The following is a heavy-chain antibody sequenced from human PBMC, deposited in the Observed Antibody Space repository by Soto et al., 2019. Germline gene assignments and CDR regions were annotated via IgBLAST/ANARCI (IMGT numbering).Heavy chain of an antibody. J-gene: IGHJ6*02. CDR3: ARQLPTSIRGGYYYSYGMDV. CDR1: GFIFNNYW. D-gene: IGHD2-2*02. CDR2: LHSDGSTT. Sequence: GGSLRLSCAASGFIFNNYWMHWVRQAPGKGLVWVSRLHSDGSTTTYADSVKGRFTISRDNAKNTLYLQMNSLRAEDTAVYYCARQLPTSIRGGYYYSYGMDVWGQGTT. V-gene: IGHV3-74*03.